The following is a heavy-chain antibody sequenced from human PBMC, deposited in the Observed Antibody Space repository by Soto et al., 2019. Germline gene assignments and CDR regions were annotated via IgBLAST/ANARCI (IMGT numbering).Heavy chain of an antibody. CDR1: GFTFSSYG. D-gene: IGHD6-13*01. Sequence: QVQLEESGGGVVQPGRSLRLSCAASGFTFSSYGMHWVRQAPGKGLEWVAVIWYDGSNKYYVDSVKGRFTISRDNAKNSLYLQMNSLRAEDTAVYYCARGKNFWGGIAAAVVDYFDYWGQGTLVTVSS. CDR3: ARGKNFWGGIAAAVVDYFDY. CDR2: IWYDGSNK. J-gene: IGHJ4*02. V-gene: IGHV3-33*01.